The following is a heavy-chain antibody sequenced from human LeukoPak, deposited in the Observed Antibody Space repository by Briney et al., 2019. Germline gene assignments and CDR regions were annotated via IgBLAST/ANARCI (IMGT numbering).Heavy chain of an antibody. V-gene: IGHV3-13*04. CDR1: GFTFSSYD. D-gene: IGHD3-10*01. CDR2: IGTAGDT. J-gene: IGHJ6*02. Sequence: GGSLRLSCAASGFTFSSYDMHWVRQATGKGLEWVSGIGTAGDTYYADSVNGRFTISRDNSKSTLYLQMNSLRAEDTAIYYCAKMMVRGVPYYGMDVWGQGTTVTVSS. CDR3: AKMMVRGVPYYGMDV.